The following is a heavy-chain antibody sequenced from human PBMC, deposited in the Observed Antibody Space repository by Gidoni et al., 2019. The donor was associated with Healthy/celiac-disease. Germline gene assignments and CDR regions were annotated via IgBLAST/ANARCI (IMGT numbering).Heavy chain of an antibody. J-gene: IGHJ6*02. D-gene: IGHD3-3*01. V-gene: IGHV1-46*01. CDR2: INPSGGST. Sequence: QVQLVQSGAEVKKPGASVKVSCKASGYTFTSYYMHWLRQAPGQGLEWMGIINPSGGSTSYAQKFQGRVTMTRETSTSTVYMELSSLRSEDTAVYYCARVRVVISSAYYGMDVWGQGTTVTVSS. CDR1: GYTFTSYY. CDR3: ARVRVVISSAYYGMDV.